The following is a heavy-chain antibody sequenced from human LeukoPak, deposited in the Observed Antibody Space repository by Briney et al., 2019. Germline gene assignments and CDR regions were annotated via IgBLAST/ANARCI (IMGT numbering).Heavy chain of an antibody. D-gene: IGHD6-19*01. CDR3: AREEYSSGGGGDY. CDR1: GGTFSYYT. Sequence: GASVKVSCKASGGTFSYYTINWVRQAPGQGLEWMGGVIPISDITNYAQKFQGRVTITADESTSTTYIELSSLRSEDTAVYYCAREEYSSGGGGDYWGQGPLVTVSS. V-gene: IGHV1-69*13. J-gene: IGHJ4*02. CDR2: VIPISDIT.